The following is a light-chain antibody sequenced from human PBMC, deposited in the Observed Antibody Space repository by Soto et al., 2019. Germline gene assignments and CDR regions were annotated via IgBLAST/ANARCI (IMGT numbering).Light chain of an antibody. J-gene: IGKJ4*01. CDR1: QGISSA. Sequence: AIQLTQSPSSLSASVGDRVTITCRASQGISSAVAWYQQKPGKAPKLLIYDASSLESGVPSRFSGSGSGTDLTLNISSVQPEDFATYYCKQFNSYPLTFGGGTKVEIK. CDR3: KQFNSYPLT. CDR2: DAS. V-gene: IGKV1-13*02.